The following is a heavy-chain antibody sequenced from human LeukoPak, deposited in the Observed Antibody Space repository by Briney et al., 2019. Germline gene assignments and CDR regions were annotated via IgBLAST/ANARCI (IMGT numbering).Heavy chain of an antibody. CDR1: GVTLSSYS. J-gene: IGHJ4*02. CDR3: ARDGLSGYEYFAY. CDR2: ISSSSSYI. D-gene: IGHD5-12*01. Sequence: GGSLRLSYTASGVTLSSYSMKWVRQARGKGLEWVSSISSSSSYIYSADSVKGRFTISRDNAKDSLYLQMNSLRAEDTALYYCARDGLSGYEYFAYWGQGTLVTVSS. V-gene: IGHV3-21*01.